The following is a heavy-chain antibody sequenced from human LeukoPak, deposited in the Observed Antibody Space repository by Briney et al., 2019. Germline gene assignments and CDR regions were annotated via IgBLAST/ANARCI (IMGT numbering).Heavy chain of an antibody. Sequence: PGGSLRLSCTASGFTFGDYAMSWVRQAPGKGLEWVGFIRSKAYGGTTEYAASVKGRFTISRDDSKSIAYLQMNSLKTEDTAVYYCTTKAGGRYYSGMDVWGQGTTVTVSS. CDR2: IRSKAYGGTT. J-gene: IGHJ6*02. D-gene: IGHD3-16*01. CDR3: TTKAGGRYYSGMDV. CDR1: GFTFGDYA. V-gene: IGHV3-49*04.